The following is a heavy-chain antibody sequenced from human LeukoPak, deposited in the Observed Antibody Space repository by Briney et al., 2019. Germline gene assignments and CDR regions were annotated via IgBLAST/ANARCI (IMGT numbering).Heavy chain of an antibody. D-gene: IGHD3-16*02. Sequence: PGGSLRLSCAASGFTFSSYGMSWVRQAPGKGLEWVSYISSSSGNIYYADSVKGRFTISRDNAKTSLYLQMNSLRAEDTALYYCARDRGGIGYYMDVWGKGTTVTVSS. CDR3: ARDRGGIGYYMDV. CDR2: ISSSSGNI. CDR1: GFTFSSYG. V-gene: IGHV3-48*01. J-gene: IGHJ6*03.